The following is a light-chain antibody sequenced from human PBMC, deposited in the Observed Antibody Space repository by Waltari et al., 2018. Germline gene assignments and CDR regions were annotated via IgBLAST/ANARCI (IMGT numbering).Light chain of an antibody. Sequence: QSVLTQPPSVSGAPGKRVNISCTGRRSNIGAGYDVHWYQQLPGTAPKLLIYGNSNRPSGVPDRFSGSKSGTSASLAITGLQAEDEADYYCQSYDSSLSGWVFGGGTKLTVL. V-gene: IGLV1-40*01. CDR1: RSNIGAGYD. CDR2: GNS. J-gene: IGLJ3*02. CDR3: QSYDSSLSGWV.